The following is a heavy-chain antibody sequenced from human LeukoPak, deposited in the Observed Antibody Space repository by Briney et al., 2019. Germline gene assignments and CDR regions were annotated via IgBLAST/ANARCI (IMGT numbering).Heavy chain of an antibody. CDR2: INHSGST. Sequence: SETLSLTCAVYGGSFSGYYWSWIRQPPGKGLEWIGEINHSGSTNYNPSLKSRVTISVDTSKNQFSLKLSSVTAADTAVYYCARHGCSSTSCYTGGADYWGQGTLVTVSS. J-gene: IGHJ4*02. D-gene: IGHD2-2*02. CDR3: ARHGCSSTSCYTGGADY. V-gene: IGHV4-34*01. CDR1: GGSFSGYY.